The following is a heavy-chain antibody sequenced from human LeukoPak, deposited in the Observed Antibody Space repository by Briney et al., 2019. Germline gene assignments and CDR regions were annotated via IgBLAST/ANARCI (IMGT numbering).Heavy chain of an antibody. CDR1: GFTFSTYA. CDR3: AKEGYRYGYAIDY. J-gene: IGHJ4*02. D-gene: IGHD5-18*01. V-gene: IGHV3-23*01. Sequence: PGGSLRLSCAASGFTFSTYAMSWVRQAPGKGLEWVSAISGSGGSTYYADSVKGRFTISRDNSKNTLYLQMDSLRAEDTAVYYCAKEGYRYGYAIDYWGQGTLVTVSS. CDR2: ISGSGGST.